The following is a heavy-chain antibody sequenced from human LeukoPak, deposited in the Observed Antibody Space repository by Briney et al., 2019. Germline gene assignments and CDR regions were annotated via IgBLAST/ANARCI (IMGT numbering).Heavy chain of an antibody. J-gene: IGHJ3*02. CDR1: GGSIRTYY. D-gene: IGHD1-26*01. CDR3: ARDTVGATFPGAFDI. V-gene: IGHV4-39*07. CDR2: FYYSGST. Sequence: SETLSLTCTVSGGSIRTYYWGWIRQPPGKGLEWIGSFYYSGSTYYNPSLKSRVSMSVDTSKNHFSLKLSSVTAADTAVYYCARDTVGATFPGAFDIWGQGTLVTVSS.